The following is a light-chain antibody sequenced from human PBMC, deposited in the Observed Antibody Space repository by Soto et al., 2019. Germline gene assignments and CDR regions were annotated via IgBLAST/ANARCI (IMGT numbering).Light chain of an antibody. J-gene: IGKJ5*01. CDR1: QNLNNY. V-gene: IGKV1-33*01. CDR2: DAS. Sequence: DIQMTQSPSSLSASVVDRVTITCQASQNLNNYLNWYQQKPGRAPKLLIYDASNLEAGVPSRFRGSGYGPDFTFTIRRLQPEDIATYYCQQYENLPTFGQGTRLEIK. CDR3: QQYENLPT.